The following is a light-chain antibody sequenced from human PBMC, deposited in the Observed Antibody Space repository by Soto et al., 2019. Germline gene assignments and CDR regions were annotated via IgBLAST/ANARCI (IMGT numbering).Light chain of an antibody. V-gene: IGKV3-20*01. CDR1: QSVSSSY. CDR3: QQHGSSSLT. CDR2: DAS. J-gene: IGKJ4*01. Sequence: EIVLTQSPGTLSLSPGERATLSCRASQSVSSSYLAWYQQKPGQAPRLLIYDASSRATGIPGRFSGSGSGTDFILTISRLEPEDFVVYYCQQHGSSSLTFGGGTKVEIK.